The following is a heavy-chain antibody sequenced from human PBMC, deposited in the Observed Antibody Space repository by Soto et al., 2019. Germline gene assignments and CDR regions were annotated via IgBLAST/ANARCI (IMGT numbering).Heavy chain of an antibody. CDR1: GGSFSGYY. V-gene: IGHV4-34*01. D-gene: IGHD5-12*01. CDR3: ARGNMDIVATIDY. J-gene: IGHJ4*02. CDR2: INHSGST. Sequence: SETLSLTCAVYGGSFSGYYWSWIRQPPGKGLEWIGEINHSGSTNYNPSLKSRVTISVDTSKNQFSLKLSSVTAADTAVYYCARGNMDIVATIDYWGQGTLVTVSS.